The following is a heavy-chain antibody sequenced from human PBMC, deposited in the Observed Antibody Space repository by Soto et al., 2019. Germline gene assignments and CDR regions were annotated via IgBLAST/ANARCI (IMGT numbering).Heavy chain of an antibody. CDR2: INPGDSNT. J-gene: IGHJ4*02. D-gene: IGHD3-22*01. CDR1: GYSFTSHW. CDR3: ARLSPGDYYDSSGYYFDY. Sequence: PGESLKISCQASGYSFTSHWIGWVRQMPGKGLEWMGIINPGDSNTTYSPSFQGQVTISADKSITTAYLQWSSLKASDTAMYYCARLSPGDYYDSSGYYFDYWGQGTLVTVSS. V-gene: IGHV5-51*01.